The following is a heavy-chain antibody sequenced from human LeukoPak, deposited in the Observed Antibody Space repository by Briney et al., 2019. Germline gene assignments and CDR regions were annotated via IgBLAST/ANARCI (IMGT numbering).Heavy chain of an antibody. CDR1: GYTFTSYY. V-gene: IGHV1-46*01. CDR3: AREREESIAALMFWFDP. CDR2: INPSGGST. Sequence: ASVKVSCKASGYTFTSYYMHWVRQAPGQGLEWMGIINPSGGSTSYAQKFQGRVTMTRDMSTSTVYMELSSLRSEDTAVYYCAREREESIAALMFWFDPWGQGTLVTVSS. J-gene: IGHJ5*02. D-gene: IGHD6-6*01.